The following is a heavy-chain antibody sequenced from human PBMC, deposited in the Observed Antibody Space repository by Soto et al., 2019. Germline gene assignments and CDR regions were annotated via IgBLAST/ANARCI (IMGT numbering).Heavy chain of an antibody. CDR2: ISSSSSYI. Sequence: GGSLRLSCAASGFTFSSYSMNWVRQAPGKGLEWVSSISSSSSYIYYADSVKGRFTISRDNAKNSLYLQMNSLRAEDTAVYFYASVRFKSLAIAGKADYWGQGTQVTVSS. J-gene: IGHJ4*02. CDR3: ASVRFKSLAIAGKADY. V-gene: IGHV3-21*01. CDR1: GFTFSSYS. D-gene: IGHD1-20*01.